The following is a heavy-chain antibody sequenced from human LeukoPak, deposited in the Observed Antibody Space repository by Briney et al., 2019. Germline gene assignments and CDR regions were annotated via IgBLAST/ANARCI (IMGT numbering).Heavy chain of an antibody. J-gene: IGHJ4*02. CDR2: ISYDGSNK. CDR1: GFTFSSYG. V-gene: IGHV3-30*18. D-gene: IGHD3-10*01. CDR3: AKNGPNGYGLGFDY. Sequence: GGSLRLSCAASGFTFSSYGMHWVRQAPGKGLEWVAVISYDGSNKYYADSVKGRFTISRDNSKNTLYLQMNSLRAEDTAVYYCAKNGPNGYGLGFDYWGQGTLVTVSS.